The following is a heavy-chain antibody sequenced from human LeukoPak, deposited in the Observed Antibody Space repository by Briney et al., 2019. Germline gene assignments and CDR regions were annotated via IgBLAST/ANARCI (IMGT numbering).Heavy chain of an antibody. D-gene: IGHD4-23*01. Sequence: GGTLRLSCAASGFTFSSYAMSWVRQAPGKGLEWVALIWYDGSNKYYTDSVKGRLTISRDNSKDTLFLQMNSLRAEDTAVYYCAREGPRGNSQFDYWGQGTLVTVSS. CDR2: IWYDGSNK. CDR3: AREGPRGNSQFDY. J-gene: IGHJ4*02. CDR1: GFTFSSYA. V-gene: IGHV3-33*08.